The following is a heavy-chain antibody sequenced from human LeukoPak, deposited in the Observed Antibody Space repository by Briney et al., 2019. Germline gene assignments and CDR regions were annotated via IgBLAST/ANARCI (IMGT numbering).Heavy chain of an antibody. CDR3: ASLPYSRSPLFDL. V-gene: IGHV4-59*01. CDR1: GGSTSGYY. J-gene: IGHJ4*02. Sequence: SETLSLTCDVSGGSTSGYYWSWIRQPPGKGLEWIGYIYYTGSTNYNPSLKGRVTMSIDTSKNQFSLKLSSVTAADTAVYYCASLPYSRSPLFDLWGQGTLVTVSS. D-gene: IGHD6-6*01. CDR2: IYYTGST.